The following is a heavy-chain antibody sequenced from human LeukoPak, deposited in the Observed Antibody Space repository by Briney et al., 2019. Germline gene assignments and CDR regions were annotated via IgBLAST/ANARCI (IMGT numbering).Heavy chain of an antibody. D-gene: IGHD3-10*01. CDR2: IYTSGST. Sequence: SETLSLTCRVSGGSMSGYFWSWIRQPAGKGLEWIGRIYTSGSTNYNPSLQSRVTMSVDTSTSQFSLKLSSVTAADTAVYFCAREEHTPHSGGYYLNWFDPWGQGTLVTVSS. V-gene: IGHV4-4*07. J-gene: IGHJ5*02. CDR1: GGSMSGYF. CDR3: AREEHTPHSGGYYLNWFDP.